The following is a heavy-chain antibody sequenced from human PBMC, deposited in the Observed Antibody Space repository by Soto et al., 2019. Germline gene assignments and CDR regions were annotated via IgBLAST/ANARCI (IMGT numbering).Heavy chain of an antibody. CDR2: IYYSGST. D-gene: IGHD2-15*01. Sequence: PSETLSLTCTVSGGSISSGYYYWSWIRQPPGKGLEWIGYIYYSGSTYYNPSLKSRVTISVDTSKNQFSLKLSSVTAADTAVYYCAVRAPDCSGGSCYGFDPWGQGTLVTVSS. J-gene: IGHJ5*02. V-gene: IGHV4-30-4*01. CDR3: AVRAPDCSGGSCYGFDP. CDR1: GGSISSGYYY.